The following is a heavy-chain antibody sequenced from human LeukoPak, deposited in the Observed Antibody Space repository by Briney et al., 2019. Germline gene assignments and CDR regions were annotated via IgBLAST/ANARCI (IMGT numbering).Heavy chain of an antibody. D-gene: IGHD2-15*01. Sequence: PSETLSLTCTVSGGSISSSSYYWGWIRQPPGKGLEWIGSIYYSGSTYYNPSLKSRVTISVDTSKNQFSLKLSSVTAADTAVYYCARLRGRYCSGGSCWSRKYYFDYWGQGTLVTVSS. J-gene: IGHJ4*02. V-gene: IGHV4-39*07. CDR1: GGSISSSSYY. CDR2: IYYSGST. CDR3: ARLRGRYCSGGSCWSRKYYFDY.